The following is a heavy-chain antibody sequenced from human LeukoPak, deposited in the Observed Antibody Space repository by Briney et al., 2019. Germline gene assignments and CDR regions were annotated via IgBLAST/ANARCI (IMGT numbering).Heavy chain of an antibody. CDR1: GGSISSSSYY. V-gene: IGHV4-39*02. CDR3: ARDNVVSGWLQLSHRFDP. CDR2: IYYSGST. D-gene: IGHD5-24*01. J-gene: IGHJ5*02. Sequence: KASETLSLTCTVSGGSISSSSYYWGWIRHPPGKGLEWIGSIYYSGSTYYNPSLKSRVTISVDTSKNQFFLKLSSVTAADTAVYYCARDNVVSGWLQLSHRFDPWGQGTLVTVSS.